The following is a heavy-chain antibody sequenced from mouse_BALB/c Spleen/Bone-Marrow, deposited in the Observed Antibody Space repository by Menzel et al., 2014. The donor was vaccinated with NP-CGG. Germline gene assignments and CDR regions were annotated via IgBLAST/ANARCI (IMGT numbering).Heavy chain of an antibody. CDR3: ARTTGTPYLDY. D-gene: IGHD4-1*02. J-gene: IGHJ2*01. CDR1: GFTFTDCY. CDR2: IRNKANGYTT. V-gene: IGHV7-3*02. Sequence: EVNVVESGGGLVQPGGSLRLSCTTSGFTFTDCYMSWVRQPPGKALEWLGFIRNKANGYTTEYSASVKGRFTISRDSSQCILYLQMNTLRAEDSATYYCARTTGTPYLDYWGQGTTLTVSS.